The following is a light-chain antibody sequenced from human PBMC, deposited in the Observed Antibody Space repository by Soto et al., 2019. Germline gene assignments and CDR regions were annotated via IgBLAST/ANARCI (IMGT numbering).Light chain of an antibody. Sequence: DIQMTQCPSSLSSSVGDRVTITCRASQTIIRFLNWYQQKRGEAPKLLIYAASSLQSGVPSRFSGSGSGTDLNLTISSLQPEDFATYYCQKSYSTPWTCGQGTKVDIK. CDR1: QTIIRF. CDR3: QKSYSTPWT. CDR2: AAS. J-gene: IGKJ1*01. V-gene: IGKV1-39*01.